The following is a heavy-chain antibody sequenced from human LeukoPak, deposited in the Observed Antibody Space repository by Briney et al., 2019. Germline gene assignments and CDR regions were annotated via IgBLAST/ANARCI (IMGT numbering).Heavy chain of an antibody. Sequence: TSETLSLTCTVSGGSISSYYWSWIRQPPGKGLEWIGYIYYSGSTNYNPSLKSRVTISVDTSKNQFSLKLSPVTAADTAVYYCARRTVVAADPYYYYYYGMDVWGQGTTVTVSS. V-gene: IGHV4-59*08. J-gene: IGHJ6*02. D-gene: IGHD2-15*01. CDR1: GGSISSYY. CDR3: ARRTVVAADPYYYYYYGMDV. CDR2: IYYSGST.